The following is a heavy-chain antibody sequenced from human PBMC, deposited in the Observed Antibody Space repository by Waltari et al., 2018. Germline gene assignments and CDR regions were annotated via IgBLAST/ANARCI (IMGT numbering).Heavy chain of an antibody. CDR3: AGRRLKAAGGSGWFDP. CDR1: AYSFTSYS. V-gene: IGHV5-51*01. J-gene: IGHJ5*02. Sequence: EVQLVQSGAAVKTPGESLKISCKGSAYSFTSYSLGWVRQMPGKGRELMEIIYPGDSDTRYSPSFQGQVTSSADKSISTGYLQWRSLKASDTAMYNCAGRRLKAAGGSGWFDPWGQGTLVTVSS. CDR2: IYPGDSDT. D-gene: IGHD6-13*01.